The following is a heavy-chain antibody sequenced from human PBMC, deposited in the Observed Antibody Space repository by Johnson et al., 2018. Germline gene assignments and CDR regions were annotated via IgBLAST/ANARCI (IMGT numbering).Heavy chain of an antibody. CDR2: IGRHGGSP. CDR1: GFSLYDYA. CDR3: VLSLVRGEFFPY. Sequence: VQLLESGGGLVQPGRPLRLFCAASGFSLYDYAIHWVRQAQGKGLEWVLSIGRHGGSPGYADSGKGRFTISRDKPTNSLYLQMNSLRGEDTSLYYCVLSLVRGEFFPYWGQGTLVTVSS. V-gene: IGHV3-9*01. D-gene: IGHD6-6*01. J-gene: IGHJ1*01.